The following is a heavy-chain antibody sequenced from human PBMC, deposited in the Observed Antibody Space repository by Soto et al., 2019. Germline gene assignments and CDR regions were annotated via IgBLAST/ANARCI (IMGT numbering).Heavy chain of an antibody. V-gene: IGHV4-30-2*01. CDR3: ARTPEI. Sequence: QLQLQESGSGLVKPSQTLSLTCAVSGGSISSGGSSWSWIRQPPGKGLEWIGYIYHSGSTFYHPSLKSRVTVSVDRSKNQCSLELSNVTAADTAVYYCARTPEIWGQGTMVTVSS. CDR1: GGSISSGGSS. CDR2: IYHSGST. J-gene: IGHJ3*02.